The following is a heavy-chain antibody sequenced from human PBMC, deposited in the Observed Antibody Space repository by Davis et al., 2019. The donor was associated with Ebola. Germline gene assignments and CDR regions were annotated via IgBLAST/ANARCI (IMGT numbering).Heavy chain of an antibody. J-gene: IGHJ4*02. Sequence: GESLKISCAASGFTFSSYGMHWVRQAPGKGLEWVAVISYDGSNKYYADSVKGRFTISRDNSKNTLYLQMNSLKPEDTAVYYGARAGSSAWTLTDYWGQGTLVTVSS. V-gene: IGHV3-30*03. CDR3: ARAGSSAWTLTDY. CDR2: ISYDGSNK. D-gene: IGHD6-19*01. CDR1: GFTFSSYG.